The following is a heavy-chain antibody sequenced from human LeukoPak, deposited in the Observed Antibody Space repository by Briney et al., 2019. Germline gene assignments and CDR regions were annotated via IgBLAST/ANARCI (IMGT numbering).Heavy chain of an antibody. D-gene: IGHD3-10*01. J-gene: IGHJ4*02. V-gene: IGHV1-69*06. CDR1: GGTFSSYA. CDR3: ARSLLWFGESIFDY. Sequence: ASVKVSCKASGGTFSSYAISWVRQAPGQGLEWMGGIIPIFGTANYAQKFQSRVTITADKSTSTAYMELSSLRSEDTAVYYCARSLLWFGESIFDYWGQGTLVTVSS. CDR2: IIPIFGTA.